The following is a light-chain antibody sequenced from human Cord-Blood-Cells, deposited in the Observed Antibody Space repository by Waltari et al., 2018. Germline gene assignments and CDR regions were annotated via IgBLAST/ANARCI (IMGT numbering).Light chain of an antibody. CDR3: CSYAGSYTLV. CDR1: SSDVGGYNY. Sequence: QSALTQPRSVSGSPGQSVTISSTGTSSDVGGYNYVSWYQQHPGQAPKLMIYDVSKRPSGVPDRFSGSKSGNTASLTISGLQAEDEADYYCCSYAGSYTLVFGGGTKLTVL. V-gene: IGLV2-11*01. CDR2: DVS. J-gene: IGLJ3*02.